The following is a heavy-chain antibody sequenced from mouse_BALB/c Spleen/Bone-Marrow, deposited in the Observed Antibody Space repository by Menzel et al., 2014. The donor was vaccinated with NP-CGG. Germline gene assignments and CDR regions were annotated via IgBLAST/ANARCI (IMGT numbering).Heavy chain of an antibody. CDR2: INPSNGRS. Sequence: VQLQQSGAELVEPGASVKLSCKASGYTFTSHWMHWVKQRPGQGLEWIGEINPSNGRSNYNEKFKSKATLTVDKSSSTAYMQLSSLASEDSAVYYCARRGNYGAMDYWGQGTSVTVSS. CDR3: ARRGNYGAMDY. V-gene: IGHV1S81*02. CDR1: GYTFTSHW. D-gene: IGHD2-1*01. J-gene: IGHJ4*01.